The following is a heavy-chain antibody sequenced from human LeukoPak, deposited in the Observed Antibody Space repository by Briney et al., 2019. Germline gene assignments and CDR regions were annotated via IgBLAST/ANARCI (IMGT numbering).Heavy chain of an antibody. J-gene: IGHJ3*02. V-gene: IGHV1-69*04. D-gene: IGHD2-2*01. CDR3: ARDIGXQLPHXXXDI. CDR2: IIPILGIA. CDR1: GGTFSSYT. Sequence: ASVKVSCKASGGTFSSYTISWVRQAPGQGLEWMGRIIPILGIANYAQKFKGRVTITADKSTSTAYMELSSLRSEDTAVFYCARDIGXQLPHXXXDIWGQXTMVTVSS.